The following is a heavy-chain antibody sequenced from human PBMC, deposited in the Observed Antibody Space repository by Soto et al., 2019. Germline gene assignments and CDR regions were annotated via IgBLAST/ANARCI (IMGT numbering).Heavy chain of an antibody. CDR1: GFSLSTSRVG. V-gene: IGHV2-5*02. CDR2: IYWDDDA. CDR3: AHIIITWGGVAALDAFDI. D-gene: IGHD3-16*01. Sequence: QITLKESGPTLVEPTQTLTLTCTFSGFSLSTSRVGVAWIRQPPGKALEWLAIIYWDDDARYRPSLKSRLAITKDTSRNQVVLTMTSLDPVDTATYYCAHIIITWGGVAALDAFDIWGQGTMVTVSS. J-gene: IGHJ3*02.